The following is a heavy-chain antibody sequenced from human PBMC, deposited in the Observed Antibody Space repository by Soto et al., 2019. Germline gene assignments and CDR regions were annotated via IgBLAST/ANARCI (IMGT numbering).Heavy chain of an antibody. Sequence: ASVKVSCKASGGTFSSYTISWVRQAPGQGLEWMGRIIPILGIANYAQKFQGRVTITADKSTSTAYMELSSLRSEDTAVYYCARSVTRPYSNYGFDYWGQGTLVTVSS. CDR1: GGTFSSYT. CDR2: IIPILGIA. CDR3: ARSVTRPYSNYGFDY. J-gene: IGHJ4*02. V-gene: IGHV1-69*02. D-gene: IGHD4-4*01.